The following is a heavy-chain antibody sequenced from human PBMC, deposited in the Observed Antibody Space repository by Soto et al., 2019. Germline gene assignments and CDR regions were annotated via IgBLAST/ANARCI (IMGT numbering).Heavy chain of an antibody. V-gene: IGHV3-30*18. CDR3: AKDMQSGSYSLLYYYYYGMDV. Sequence: QVQLVESGGGVVQPGRSLRLSCAASGFTFSSYGMHWVRQAPGKGLEWVAVISYDGSNKYYADSVKGRFTISRANSKNTLYLQMNSLRAEDTAVYYCAKDMQSGSYSLLYYYYYGMDVWGQGTTVTVSS. J-gene: IGHJ6*02. CDR1: GFTFSSYG. CDR2: ISYDGSNK. D-gene: IGHD1-26*01.